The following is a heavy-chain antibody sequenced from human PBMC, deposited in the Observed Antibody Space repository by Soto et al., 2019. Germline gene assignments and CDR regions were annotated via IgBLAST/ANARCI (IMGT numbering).Heavy chain of an antibody. CDR1: GFNFSRYA. J-gene: IGHJ3*02. D-gene: IGHD4-17*01. CDR2: IISTGGTT. Sequence: PGESLKISSAASGFNFSRYAMTWVRQAPGQGLEWVSTIISTGGTTYYADSVKGRFTISRDNSKNTLYLQMNSLRAEDTAVYYCAKVYGDYYHAFPMWGQGTMVTVSS. V-gene: IGHV3-23*01. CDR3: AKVYGDYYHAFPM.